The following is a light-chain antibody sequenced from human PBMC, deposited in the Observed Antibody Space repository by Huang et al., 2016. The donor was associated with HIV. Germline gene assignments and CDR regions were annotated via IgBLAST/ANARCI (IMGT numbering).Light chain of an antibody. CDR3: QQRSNWPLT. J-gene: IGKJ4*01. Sequence: EIVLTQSPATLSLSPGERATLPCRASQSVSSSLAWYQQNPGQAPRLLIYDASNRATGIPARFSGSGSGTDFTLTISSLEPEDFAVYYCQQRSNWPLTFGGGTKVDIK. V-gene: IGKV3-11*01. CDR2: DAS. CDR1: QSVSSS.